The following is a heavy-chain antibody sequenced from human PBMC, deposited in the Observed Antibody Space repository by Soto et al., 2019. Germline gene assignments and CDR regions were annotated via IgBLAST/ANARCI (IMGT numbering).Heavy chain of an antibody. Sequence: QVQLVESGGGVVQPGGSLRLSCSASGFTFSRYAMHWVRQAPGEGLDWVAVVSFDGSNEYYAESVRGRFTISRDTSKNPLYLQMNGRRPEDTVVYFWARPRLTTTPRYHGMDVWGRGTTVTFS. D-gene: IGHD4-17*01. CDR3: ARPRLTTTPRYHGMDV. V-gene: IGHV3-30-3*01. CDR1: GFTFSRYA. CDR2: VSFDGSNE. J-gene: IGHJ6*02.